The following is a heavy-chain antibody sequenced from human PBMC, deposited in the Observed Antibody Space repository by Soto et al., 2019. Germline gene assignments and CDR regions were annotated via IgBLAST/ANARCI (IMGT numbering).Heavy chain of an antibody. D-gene: IGHD3-22*01. Sequence: WVRQAPGKGLEWVGRIKSKTDGGTTDYAAPVKGRFTISRDDSKNTLYLQMNSLKTEDTAVYYCTTDLEGNYYDSSGYSPRYYGMDVWGQGTTVTVSS. CDR2: IKSKTDGGTT. CDR3: TTDLEGNYYDSSGYSPRYYGMDV. V-gene: IGHV3-15*07. J-gene: IGHJ6*02.